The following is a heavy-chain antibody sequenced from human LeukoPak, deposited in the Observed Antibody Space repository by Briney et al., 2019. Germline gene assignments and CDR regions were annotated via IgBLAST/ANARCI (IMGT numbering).Heavy chain of an antibody. CDR1: GFTFSSYG. CDR3: ARQKEDVAAAGTSYYYYYGMDV. V-gene: IGHV3-30*02. Sequence: GGSLRLSCAASGFTFSSYGMHWVRQAPGKGLEWVAFIRYDGSNKYYADSVKGRFTISRDNSKNTLYLQMNSLKASDTAMYYCARQKEDVAAAGTSYYYYYGMDVWGQGTTVTVSS. D-gene: IGHD6-13*01. CDR2: IRYDGSNK. J-gene: IGHJ6*02.